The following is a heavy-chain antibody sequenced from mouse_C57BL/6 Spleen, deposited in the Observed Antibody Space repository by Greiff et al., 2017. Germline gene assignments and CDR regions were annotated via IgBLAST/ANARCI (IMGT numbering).Heavy chain of an antibody. CDR2: IYPGDGDT. Sequence: VKVVESGPELVKPGASVKISCKASGYAFSSSWMNWVKQRPGMGLEWIGRIYPGDGDTNYNGKFKGKATLTADKSSSTAYLQLSSLTSEDSAVYFCASPDGYYFDYWGQGTTLTVSS. CDR3: ASPDGYYFDY. CDR1: GYAFSSSW. J-gene: IGHJ2*01. V-gene: IGHV1-82*01. D-gene: IGHD2-3*01.